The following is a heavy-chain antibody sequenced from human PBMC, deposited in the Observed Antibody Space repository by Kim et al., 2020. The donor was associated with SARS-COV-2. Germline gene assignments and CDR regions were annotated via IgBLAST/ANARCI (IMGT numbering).Heavy chain of an antibody. V-gene: IGHV3-23*01. CDR1: GFTFSSYA. CDR2: ISGSGGST. CDR3: AKALFDYYDSSGYYGIDY. Sequence: GGSLRLSCAASGFTFSSYAMSWVRQAPGKGLEWVSAISGSGGSTYYVDSVKGRFSISRDNSKDTLYLQMNSLRAEDTAVYYCAKALFDYYDSSGYYGIDYWGQGTLVTVSS. J-gene: IGHJ4*02. D-gene: IGHD3-22*01.